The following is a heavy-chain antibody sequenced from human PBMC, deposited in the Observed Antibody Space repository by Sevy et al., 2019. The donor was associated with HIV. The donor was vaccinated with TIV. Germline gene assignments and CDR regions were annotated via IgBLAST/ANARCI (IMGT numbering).Heavy chain of an antibody. V-gene: IGHV3-15*01. CDR1: GFTFSNAW. J-gene: IGHJ4*02. Sequence: GGSLRLSCTASGFTFSNAWMSWVRQVPGKGLEWISRIKNRSDGGKRDYGAPGKGRFTISRDDSKNTLFLHMNSLRTDDTALYYCTTEYPSGPFDFWGQGALVTVSS. CDR3: TTEYPSGPFDF. CDR2: IKNRSDGGKR.